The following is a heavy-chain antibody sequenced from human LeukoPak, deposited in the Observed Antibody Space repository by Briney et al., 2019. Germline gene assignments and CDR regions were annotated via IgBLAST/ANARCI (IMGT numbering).Heavy chain of an antibody. V-gene: IGHV4-59*03. CDR3: AKIPGDRPDD. J-gene: IGHJ4*02. Sequence: PSETLSLTCTVSGGSIISSYWTWIRQTPGKGLEWIGYMYNSGRTTNYNPSLKSRATISIDTSKNQFSLNLKSVTAADTAIYYCAKIPGDRPDDWGQGTLVTVS. D-gene: IGHD7-27*01. CDR2: MYNSGRTT. CDR1: GGSIISSY.